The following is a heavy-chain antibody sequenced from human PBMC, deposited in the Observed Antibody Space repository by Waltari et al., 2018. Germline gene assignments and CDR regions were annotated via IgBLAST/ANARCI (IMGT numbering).Heavy chain of an antibody. CDR3: ARETTVTAETIGY. CDR2: IYYSGST. D-gene: IGHD4-4*01. J-gene: IGHJ4*02. CDR1: GGSISSSSYY. Sequence: QLQLQESGPGLVKPSETLSLTCTVSGGSISSSSYYWGWIRQPPGKGLEWIGSIYYSGSTDYTPSLKSRFTISVDTSKNQFSLKLSSVTASDTAVYYCARETTVTAETIGYWGQGTLVTVSS. V-gene: IGHV4-39*02.